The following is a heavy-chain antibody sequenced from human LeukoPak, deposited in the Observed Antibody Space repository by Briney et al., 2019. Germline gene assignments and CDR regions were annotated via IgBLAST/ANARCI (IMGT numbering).Heavy chain of an antibody. CDR3: ARKGRYRTYYFDY. V-gene: IGHV4-34*01. CDR1: GGSFSGYY. J-gene: IGHJ4*02. Sequence: PSETLSLTCAVYGGSFSGYYWSWIRQPPGKGLEWIGEINHSGNTNYNPSLKSRVTISVDTSKNQFSLKLSSVTAADTAVYYCARKGRYRTYYFDYWGQGTLVTVSS. CDR2: INHSGNT. D-gene: IGHD1-1*01.